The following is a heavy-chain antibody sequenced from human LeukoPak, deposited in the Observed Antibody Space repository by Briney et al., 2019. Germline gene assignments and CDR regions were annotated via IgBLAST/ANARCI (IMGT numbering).Heavy chain of an antibody. CDR3: ARAGRITVVVPAAREVWFDP. D-gene: IGHD2-2*01. Sequence: ASVKVSCKASGYTFTSSGISWVRQAPGQGVEWMGWISAYNGNTNYAQKLRGGVTMTTDTSTSTAYMELRSLRSDHTAVYYCARAGRITVVVPAAREVWFDPWGQGTLVTVSS. V-gene: IGHV1-18*01. CDR1: GYTFTSSG. CDR2: ISAYNGNT. J-gene: IGHJ5*02.